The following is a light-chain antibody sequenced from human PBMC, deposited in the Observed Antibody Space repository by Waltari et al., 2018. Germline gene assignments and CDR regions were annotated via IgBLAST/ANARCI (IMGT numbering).Light chain of an antibody. CDR1: HDIKNW. J-gene: IGKJ2*03. Sequence: DIQMTQSPSSVSASVGDSVCITCRASHDIKNWVAWYQQRPGKAPQLLIYAASTLQTGVPSRFSGSGSGTDFTLTINGLQPEDFATYFCQRADTFPHSFGQGTKLKIK. V-gene: IGKV1-12*01. CDR3: QRADTFPHS. CDR2: AAS.